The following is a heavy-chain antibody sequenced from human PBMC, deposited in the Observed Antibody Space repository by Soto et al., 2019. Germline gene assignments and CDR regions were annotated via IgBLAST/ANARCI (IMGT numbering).Heavy chain of an antibody. V-gene: IGHV1-8*01. Sequence: QVPLVQSGAEVKKPGASVKVSCKGSGYTFPSYHINWVRQATGQGLEWMGWMNPNSGNTGYAQTLQGRVTMTWETSISTAYMELSSLRFEDTSMYYCARGHISSTKNWLDPWGQGTLVTVAS. CDR1: GYTFPSYH. D-gene: IGHD6-6*01. CDR2: MNPNSGNT. CDR3: ARGHISSTKNWLDP. J-gene: IGHJ5*02.